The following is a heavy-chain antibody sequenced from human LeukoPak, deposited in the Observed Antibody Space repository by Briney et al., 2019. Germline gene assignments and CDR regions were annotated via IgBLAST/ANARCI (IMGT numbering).Heavy chain of an antibody. CDR1: GGTFSSYA. Sequence: GASVQVSCKASGGTFSSYAISWVRQAPGQGLEWMGGIIPIFGTANYAQKFQGRVTITAEESTSTAYMELRSLRSEDTAVYYCARRQLAGYYGLGAPKGVTLWFDPWGQGNLVTVSS. CDR3: ARRQLAGYYGLGAPKGVTLWFDP. CDR2: IIPIFGTA. D-gene: IGHD3-10*01. V-gene: IGHV1-69*13. J-gene: IGHJ5*02.